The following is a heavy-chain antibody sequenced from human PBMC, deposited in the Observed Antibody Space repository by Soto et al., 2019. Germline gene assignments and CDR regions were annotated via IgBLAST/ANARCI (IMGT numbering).Heavy chain of an antibody. CDR3: AHRGDSGSSRAFHI. Sequence: QITLKESGPALVKPTQTLTLTCTFSGFSLSTSGVGVGWLRQPPGKALEWLALIYWDDDKRYSPSVKSRLTITKDTPKNQVVLTMTNLDPVDTATYYCAHRGDSGSSRAFHIWGQGTMVTVSS. D-gene: IGHD6-25*01. CDR1: GFSLSTSGVG. J-gene: IGHJ3*02. V-gene: IGHV2-5*02. CDR2: IYWDDDK.